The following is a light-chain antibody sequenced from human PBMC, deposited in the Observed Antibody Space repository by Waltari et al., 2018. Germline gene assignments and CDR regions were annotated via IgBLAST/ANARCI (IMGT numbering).Light chain of an antibody. V-gene: IGKV3-20*01. CDR2: DAS. J-gene: IGKJ1*01. Sequence: ETVLTQSPGTLSLSPGERATLSCRASQSVASRHLAWYQQKPGQAPRLLIYDASSRATGIPDRFSGSGSGTDFTLTITRLEPEDFAVDYCQQYGNPPRTFGQGTDVEIK. CDR1: QSVASRH. CDR3: QQYGNPPRT.